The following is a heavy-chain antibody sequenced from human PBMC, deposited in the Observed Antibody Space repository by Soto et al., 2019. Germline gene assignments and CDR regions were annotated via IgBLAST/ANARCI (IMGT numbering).Heavy chain of an antibody. CDR2: INHSGST. D-gene: IGHD3-3*01. CDR3: ARGRRSFTIFGVVPYYFDY. V-gene: IGHV4-34*01. CDR1: GGSFSGYS. Sequence: PSETLSLTCAVYGGSFSGYSWSWIRQSPGKGLECLGEINHSGSTNYNPSLKSRVTVSVDTSKNQFSLKLTSVTAADTAVYYCARGRRSFTIFGVVPYYFDYWGQGTLVTVSS. J-gene: IGHJ4*02.